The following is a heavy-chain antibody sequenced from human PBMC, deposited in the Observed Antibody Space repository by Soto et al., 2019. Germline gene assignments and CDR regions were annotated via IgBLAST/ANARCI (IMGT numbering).Heavy chain of an antibody. J-gene: IGHJ6*02. Sequence: SETLSLTCAVYGGSFSGYYWSWIRQPPGKGLEWIGEINHSGSTNYNPSLKSRVTISVDTSKNQFSLKLSSVTVADTAVYYCARAPTTVVTPYYYYYGMDVWGQGTTVTVSS. CDR1: GGSFSGYY. D-gene: IGHD4-17*01. CDR3: ARAPTTVVTPYYYYYGMDV. V-gene: IGHV4-34*01. CDR2: INHSGST.